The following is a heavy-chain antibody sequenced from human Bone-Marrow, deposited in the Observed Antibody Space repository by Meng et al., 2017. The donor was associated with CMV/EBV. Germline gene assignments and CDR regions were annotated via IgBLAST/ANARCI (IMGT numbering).Heavy chain of an antibody. CDR3: ARSGVAIPHIAARRRNGMDV. CDR2: INHSGST. J-gene: IGHJ6*02. D-gene: IGHD6-6*01. CDR1: GGSFSGYY. V-gene: IGHV4-34*01. Sequence: GSLRLSCAVYGGSFSGYYWSWIRQPPGKGLEWIGEINHSGSTNYNPSLKSRVTISVDTSKNQFSLKLSSVTAADTAVYYCARSGVAIPHIAARRRNGMDVWGQGTTVTASS.